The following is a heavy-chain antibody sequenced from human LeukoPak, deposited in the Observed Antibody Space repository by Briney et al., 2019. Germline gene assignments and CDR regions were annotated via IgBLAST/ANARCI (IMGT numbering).Heavy chain of an antibody. J-gene: IGHJ4*02. Sequence: ASVKVSCKTSGYIFTGYYMHWVRQAPGQGLEWMGWINPNSGGTNYAQKFQGRVTMTRGTSISTAYMEVSRLRSDDTAVYYCARPSSGSHPLGYWGQGTLVTVSS. CDR2: INPNSGGT. CDR3: ARPSSGSHPLGY. V-gene: IGHV1-2*02. D-gene: IGHD1-26*01. CDR1: GYIFTGYY.